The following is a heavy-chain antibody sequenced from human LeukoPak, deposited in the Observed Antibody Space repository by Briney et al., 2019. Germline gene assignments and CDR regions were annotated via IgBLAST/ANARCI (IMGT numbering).Heavy chain of an antibody. V-gene: IGHV3-48*03. Sequence: GGSLRLSCAASGFTFSSYEMNWVRQAPGKGLEWVSYISSSGSTIYYADSVKGRFTISRDNAKNSLYLQMNSLRAEDTAVYYCASSDLHCGGDCLYFQHWGQSTLVTVSS. J-gene: IGHJ1*01. CDR2: ISSSGSTI. CDR1: GFTFSSYE. CDR3: ASSDLHCGGDCLYFQH. D-gene: IGHD2-21*02.